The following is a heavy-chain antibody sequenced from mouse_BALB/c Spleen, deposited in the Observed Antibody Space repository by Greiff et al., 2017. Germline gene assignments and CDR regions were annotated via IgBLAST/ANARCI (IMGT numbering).Heavy chain of an antibody. CDR2: IDPSDSYT. D-gene: IGHD2-4*01. J-gene: IGHJ3*01. V-gene: IGHV1-69*02. CDR1: GYTFTSYW. CDR3: ARRDYDYDGGFAY. Sequence: VQLQQPGAELVKPGASVKLSCKASGYTFTSYWMHWVKQRPGQGLEWIGEIDPSDSYTNYNQKFKGKATLTVDKSSSTAYMQLSSLTSEDSAVYYCARRDYDYDGGFAYWGQGTLVTVSA.